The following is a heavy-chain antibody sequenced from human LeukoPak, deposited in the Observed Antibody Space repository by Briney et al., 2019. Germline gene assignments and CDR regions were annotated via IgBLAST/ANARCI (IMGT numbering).Heavy chain of an antibody. J-gene: IGHJ4*02. CDR2: IYYSGST. CDR3: ARETYYYDSSGYYASHFDY. V-gene: IGHV4-30-4*01. CDR1: GGSISIGDDY. Sequence: SQTLSLTCTVSGGSISIGDDYWSWIRQPPGKGLEWIGYIYYSGSTYYNPSLKSRVTISVDTSKNQFSLKLSSVTAADTAVYYCARETYYYDSSGYYASHFDYWGQGTLVTVSS. D-gene: IGHD3-22*01.